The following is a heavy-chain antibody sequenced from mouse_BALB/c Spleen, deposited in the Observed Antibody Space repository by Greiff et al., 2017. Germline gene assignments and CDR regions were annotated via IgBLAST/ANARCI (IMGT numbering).Heavy chain of an antibody. CDR1: GYAFSSSW. V-gene: IGHV1-82*01. CDR3: ARAPYYDSSCDWYFDV. CDR2: IYPGDGDT. J-gene: IGHJ1*01. Sequence: QVQLQQSGPELVKPGASVKISCKASGYAFSSSWMNWVKQRPGQGLEWIGRIYPGDGDTNYNGKFKGKATLTADKSSSTAYMQLSSLTSVDSAVYFCARAPYYDSSCDWYFDVWGAGTTVTVSS. D-gene: IGHD1-1*01.